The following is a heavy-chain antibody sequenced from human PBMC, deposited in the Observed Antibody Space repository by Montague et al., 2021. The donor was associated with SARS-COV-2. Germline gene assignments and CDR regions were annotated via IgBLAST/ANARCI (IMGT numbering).Heavy chain of an antibody. D-gene: IGHD3-10*01. J-gene: IGHJ6*02. Sequence: SLRLSCAASGFTFNNYNMNWVRQAPGKGLEWVSYISPSSSSVYYTDSVKDRFTISRDNAKNSLYLQMNSLRDEDTAVYYCARDRPLVRGIFPYSYGMDVWGQGTTVTVSS. CDR1: GFTFNNYN. V-gene: IGHV3-48*02. CDR3: ARDRPLVRGIFPYSYGMDV. CDR2: ISPSSSSV.